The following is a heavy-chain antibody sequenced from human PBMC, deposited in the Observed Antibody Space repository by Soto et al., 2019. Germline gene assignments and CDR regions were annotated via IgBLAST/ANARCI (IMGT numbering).Heavy chain of an antibody. CDR2: IKQDGSEK. Sequence: GGSLRLSCAASGFTFSSYWMSWVRQAPGKGLEWVANIKQDGSEKYYVDSVKGRFTISRDNAKNSLYLQMNSLRAEDTAVYYCARDLVVVPDAIDYSGQGTLVTVSS. CDR3: ARDLVVVPDAIDY. D-gene: IGHD2-2*01. J-gene: IGHJ4*02. CDR1: GFTFSSYW. V-gene: IGHV3-7*01.